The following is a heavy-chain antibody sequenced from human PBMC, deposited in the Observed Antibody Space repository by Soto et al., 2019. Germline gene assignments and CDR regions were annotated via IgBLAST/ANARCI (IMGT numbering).Heavy chain of an antibody. J-gene: IGHJ3*02. Sequence: PGESLKISCKGSGYSFTSYWIGWVRQMPGKGLEWMGIIYPGDSDTRYSPSFQGQVTISADKSISTAYLQWSSLKASDTAMYYCARTPKDYGVDWFAFDIWGQGTMVTVSS. CDR1: GYSFTSYW. V-gene: IGHV5-51*01. D-gene: IGHD4-17*01. CDR2: IYPGDSDT. CDR3: ARTPKDYGVDWFAFDI.